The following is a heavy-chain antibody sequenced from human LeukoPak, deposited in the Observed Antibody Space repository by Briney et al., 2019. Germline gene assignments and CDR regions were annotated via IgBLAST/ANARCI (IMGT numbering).Heavy chain of an antibody. CDR2: IKHSGST. J-gene: IGHJ4*02. CDR1: GGSFSGYY. Sequence: PSETLSLTCAVYGGSFSGYYWSWIRQPPGKGLEWIGEIKHSGSTNYNPSLKSRVTISVDTSKNQFSLKLSSVTAADTAVYYCARGPMTTVTSIWGQGTLVTVSS. V-gene: IGHV4-34*01. CDR3: ARGPMTTVTSI. D-gene: IGHD4-17*01.